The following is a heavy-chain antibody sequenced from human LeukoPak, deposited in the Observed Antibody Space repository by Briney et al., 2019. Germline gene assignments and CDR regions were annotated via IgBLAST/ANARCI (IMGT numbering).Heavy chain of an antibody. D-gene: IGHD3-10*02. J-gene: IGHJ4*02. CDR3: ARCVRGVISSDSRYYFDY. Sequence: SETLSLTCAVYGGSFSGYYWSWIRQPPGKGLEWIGGINHSGSTNYNPSLKSRVTISVDTSKNQFSLKLSSVTAADTAVYYCARCVRGVISSDSRYYFDYWGQGTLVTVSS. CDR1: GGSFSGYY. CDR2: INHSGST. V-gene: IGHV4-34*01.